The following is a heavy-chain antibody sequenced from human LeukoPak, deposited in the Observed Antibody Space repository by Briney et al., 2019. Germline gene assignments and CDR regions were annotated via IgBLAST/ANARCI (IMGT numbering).Heavy chain of an antibody. Sequence: ASVKVSCKASGYTFTAQRMHWLRQAPGQGLEWMGWINPDSGATDFAQRFQGRVTLTTDTSINTAYMDFIRLKSDDTAVYYCARGYCSSTSCSNYYYYGMDVWGQGITVTVSS. CDR3: ARGYCSSTSCSNYYYYGMDV. V-gene: IGHV1-2*02. D-gene: IGHD2-2*01. CDR2: INPDSGAT. J-gene: IGHJ6*02. CDR1: GYTFTAQR.